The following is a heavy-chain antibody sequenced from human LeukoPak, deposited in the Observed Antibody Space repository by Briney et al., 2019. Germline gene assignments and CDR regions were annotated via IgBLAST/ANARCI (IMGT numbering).Heavy chain of an antibody. CDR1: GFTFSSYA. CDR3: ARQYQLLYHYYYGMDV. Sequence: GGSLRLSCAASGFTFSSYAMHWVRQAPGKGLEWVAVISYDGSNKYYADSVKGRFTISRDNSKNTLYLQMNSLRAEDTAVYYCARQYQLLYHYYYGMDVWGQGTTVTVSS. CDR2: ISYDGSNK. J-gene: IGHJ6*02. V-gene: IGHV3-30-3*01. D-gene: IGHD2-2*01.